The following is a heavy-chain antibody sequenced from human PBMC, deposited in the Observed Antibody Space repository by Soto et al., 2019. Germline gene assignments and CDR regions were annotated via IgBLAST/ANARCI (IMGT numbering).Heavy chain of an antibody. CDR1: GFTFSSYG. CDR3: AKDIVVVPAARVDYYYGMDV. D-gene: IGHD2-2*01. J-gene: IGHJ6*02. CDR2: ISYDGSNK. V-gene: IGHV3-30*18. Sequence: GGSLRLSCAASGFTFSSYGMHWVRQAPGKGLEWVAVISYDGSNKYYADSVKGRFTISRDNSKNTLYLQMNSLRAEDTAVYYCAKDIVVVPAARVDYYYGMDVWGQGTTVTVSS.